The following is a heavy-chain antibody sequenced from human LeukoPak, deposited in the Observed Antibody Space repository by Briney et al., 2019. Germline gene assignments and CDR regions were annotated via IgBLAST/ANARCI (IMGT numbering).Heavy chain of an antibody. CDR1: GFTFSSYA. V-gene: IGHV3-23*01. CDR3: AKGSGWYGYGDY. D-gene: IGHD6-19*01. CDR2: ISGSGGST. Sequence: GSLRLSCAAYGFTFSSYAMSWVRQAPGKGLEWVSAISGSGGSTYYADSVKGRFTISRDNSKNTLYLQMNSLRAEDTAVYYCAKGSGWYGYGDYWGQGTLVTVSS. J-gene: IGHJ4*02.